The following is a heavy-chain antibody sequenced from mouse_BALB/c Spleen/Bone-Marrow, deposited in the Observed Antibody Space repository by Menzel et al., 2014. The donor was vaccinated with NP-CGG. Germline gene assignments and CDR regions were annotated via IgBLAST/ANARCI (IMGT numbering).Heavy chain of an antibody. CDR2: ISDGGSYT. CDR3: ARVVYYDYDVWFAY. J-gene: IGHJ3*01. Sequence: EEKLVESGGGLVKPGGSLKLSCAASGFTFSDYYMYWVRQTPEKRLEWVATISDGGSYTYYPDSVKGRFTISRDNAKNNLYLQMSSLRSEDTAMYYCARVVYYDYDVWFAYWGQGTLVTVSA. CDR1: GFTFSDYY. V-gene: IGHV5-4*02. D-gene: IGHD2-4*01.